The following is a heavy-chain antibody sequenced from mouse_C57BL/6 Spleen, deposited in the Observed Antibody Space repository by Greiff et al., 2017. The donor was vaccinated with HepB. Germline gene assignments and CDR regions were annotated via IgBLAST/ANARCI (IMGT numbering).Heavy chain of an antibody. J-gene: IGHJ2*01. CDR3: ARHLANWECFDY. CDR2: ISSGGSYT. Sequence: EVKLVESGGDLVKPGGSLKLSCAASGFTFSSYGMSWVRQTPDKRLEWVATISSGGSYTYYPDSVKGRFTISRDNAKNTLYLQMSSLKSEDTAMYYCARHLANWECFDYWGQGTTLTVSS. D-gene: IGHD4-1*01. CDR1: GFTFSSYG. V-gene: IGHV5-6*02.